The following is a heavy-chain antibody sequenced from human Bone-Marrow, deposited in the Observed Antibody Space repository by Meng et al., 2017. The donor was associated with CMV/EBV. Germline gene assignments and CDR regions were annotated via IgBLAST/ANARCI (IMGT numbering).Heavy chain of an antibody. V-gene: IGHV4-59*01. J-gene: IGHJ4*02. D-gene: IGHD6-6*01. CDR1: GGSIRSDY. CDR2: IYYSGST. Sequence: SETLSLTCTVSGGSIRSDYWSWIRQPPGKGLEWIGYIYYSGSTNYNPSLKSRVTISVDTSKNQFSLKLSSVTAADTAVYYCARAGSSSYDYDYWGQGTLVTVSS. CDR3: ARAGSSSYDYDY.